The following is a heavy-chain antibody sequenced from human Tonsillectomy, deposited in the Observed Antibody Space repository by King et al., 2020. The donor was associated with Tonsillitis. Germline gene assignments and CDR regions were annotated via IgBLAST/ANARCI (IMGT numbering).Heavy chain of an antibody. CDR2: IYYSGST. D-gene: IGHD5/OR15-5a*01. Sequence: QLQESGPGLVKPSETLSLTCTVSGGSISSSSYYWGWIRQPPGKGLEWIGSIYYSGSTYYNPSLKSRVTISVHTPNNQFFMKLSSVTAADTAVYYCARTLSRVYALDIWGQGTMVTVSS. V-gene: IGHV4-39*01. CDR3: ARTLSRVYALDI. CDR1: GGSISSSSYY. J-gene: IGHJ3*02.